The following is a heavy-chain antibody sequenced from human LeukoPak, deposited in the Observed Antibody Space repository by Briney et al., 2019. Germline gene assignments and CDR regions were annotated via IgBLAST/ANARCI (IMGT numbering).Heavy chain of an antibody. D-gene: IGHD5-24*01. Sequence: ASVKVSCKASGYTFTSYGISWVRQAPGQGLEWMGWTSAYNGNTNYAQKLQGRVTMTTDTSTSTAYMELRSLRSDDTAVYYCARDTLETARQYYYYGMDVWGQGTTITVSS. CDR3: ARDTLETARQYYYYGMDV. V-gene: IGHV1-18*01. J-gene: IGHJ6*02. CDR2: TSAYNGNT. CDR1: GYTFTSYG.